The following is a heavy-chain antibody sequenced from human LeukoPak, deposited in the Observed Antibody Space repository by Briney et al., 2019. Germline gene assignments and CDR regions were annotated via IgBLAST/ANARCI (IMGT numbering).Heavy chain of an antibody. D-gene: IGHD4-17*01. J-gene: IGHJ4*02. CDR1: GGSISSYY. CDR2: IYYSGST. CDR3: ARVASDYGDYAPDY. V-gene: IGHV4-59*01. Sequence: KSSETLSLTCTVSGGSISSYYWSWIRQPPGKGLEWIGYIYYSGSTNYNPSFKSRVTISVDTSKNQFSLKLSSVTAADTAVYYCARVASDYGDYAPDYWGQGTLVTVSS.